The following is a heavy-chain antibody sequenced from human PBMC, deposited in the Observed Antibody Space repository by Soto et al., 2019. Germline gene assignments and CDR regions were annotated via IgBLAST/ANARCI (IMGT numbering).Heavy chain of an antibody. J-gene: IGHJ2*01. CDR1: GGSISSSSYY. V-gene: IGHV4-39*01. D-gene: IGHD2-8*01. CDR2: IYYSGST. Sequence: SETLSLTCTVSGGSISSSSYYWGWIRQPPGKGLEWIGSIYYSGSTYYNPSLKSRVTISVDTSKNQFSLKLSSVTAADTAVYYCARHEGEGYCTNGVCLYWYFDLWGRGTLVTVSS. CDR3: ARHEGEGYCTNGVCLYWYFDL.